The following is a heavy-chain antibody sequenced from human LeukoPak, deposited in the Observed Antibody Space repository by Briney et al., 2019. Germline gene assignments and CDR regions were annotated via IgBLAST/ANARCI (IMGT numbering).Heavy chain of an antibody. V-gene: IGHV1-69*05. D-gene: IGHD2-2*01. CDR2: IIPIFGTA. CDR3: ARGEPAAKYYYYYMDV. J-gene: IGHJ6*03. Sequence: SVKVSCKASGGTFSSYAMSWVRQAPGQGLEWMGGIIPIFGTANYAQKFQGRVTITTDESTSTAYMELSSLRSEDTAVYYCARGEPAAKYYYYYMDVWGKGTTVTVSS. CDR1: GGTFSSYA.